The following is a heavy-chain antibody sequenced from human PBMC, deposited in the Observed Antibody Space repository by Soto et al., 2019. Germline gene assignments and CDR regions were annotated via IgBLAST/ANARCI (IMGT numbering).Heavy chain of an antibody. CDR2: IKSKTDGGTT. J-gene: IGHJ3*02. CDR1: GFTFSNAW. Sequence: EVQLVESGGGLVKPGGSLRLSCAASGFTFSNAWMNWVRQAPGKGLEWVGRIKSKTDGGTTDYAAPVKGRFTISRDDSKNKLYLQMNSLKTEDTAVYYCTTDRPYGEGRVGPLDAFDIWGQGTMVTVSS. D-gene: IGHD4-17*01. V-gene: IGHV3-15*07. CDR3: TTDRPYGEGRVGPLDAFDI.